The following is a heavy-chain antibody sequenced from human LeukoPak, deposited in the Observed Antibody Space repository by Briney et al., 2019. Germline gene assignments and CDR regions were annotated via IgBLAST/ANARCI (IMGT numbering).Heavy chain of an antibody. CDR1: GFTVSSNY. CDR3: AGLPAYYYDTSGFYFDY. Sequence: GGSLRLSCAASGFTVSSNYMSWVRQAPGKGLEWVSVIYSGGSTYYADSVKGRFTISRDNSKNTLYLQMNSLRAEDTAVYYCAGLPAYYYDTSGFYFDYWGQGTLVTVSS. D-gene: IGHD3-22*01. V-gene: IGHV3-66*04. J-gene: IGHJ4*02. CDR2: IYSGGST.